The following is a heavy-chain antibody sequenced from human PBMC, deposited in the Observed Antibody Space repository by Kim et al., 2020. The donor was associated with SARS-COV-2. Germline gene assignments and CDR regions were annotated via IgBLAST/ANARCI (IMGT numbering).Heavy chain of an antibody. D-gene: IGHD3-10*01. CDR1: GYTFTSYA. J-gene: IGHJ5*02. CDR2: INTNTGNP. CDR3: ARGVRGGYPRWFDP. Sequence: ASVKVSCKASGYTFTSYAMNWVRQAPGQGLEWMGWINTNTGNPTYAQGFTGRFVFSLDTSVSTAYLQISSLKADDTAVYYCARGVRGGYPRWFDPWGQGTLVTVSS. V-gene: IGHV7-4-1*02.